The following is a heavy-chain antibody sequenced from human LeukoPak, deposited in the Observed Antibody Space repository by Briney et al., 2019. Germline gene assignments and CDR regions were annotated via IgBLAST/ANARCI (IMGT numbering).Heavy chain of an antibody. D-gene: IGHD1-26*01. Sequence: SETLSLTCAVYGGSFSGYYWSWIRQPPGKGLEWIGEINHSGSTNYNPSLKSRVTISVDTSKNQFSLKLSSVTAADTAVYYCARSAQYSGSYYYYYMDVWGKGTTVTISS. J-gene: IGHJ6*03. CDR1: GGSFSGYY. V-gene: IGHV4-34*01. CDR2: INHSGST. CDR3: ARSAQYSGSYYYYYMDV.